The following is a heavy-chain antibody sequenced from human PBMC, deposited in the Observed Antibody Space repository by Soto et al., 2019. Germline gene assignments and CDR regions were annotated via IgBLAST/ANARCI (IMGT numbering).Heavy chain of an antibody. J-gene: IGHJ5*02. CDR3: FKHSVYYYDRSCPSSDP. V-gene: IGHV3-23*01. Sequence: HPGRYLRLSCAASGFTCGSYAMSWVRQAPGKGLEWVSAISGSGGSTYYADSVKGRFTISRDNSKNTLYLQMNSLRAEDTAVYYLFKHSVYYYDRSCPSSDPCG. D-gene: IGHD3-22*01. CDR2: ISGSGGST. CDR1: GFTCGSYA.